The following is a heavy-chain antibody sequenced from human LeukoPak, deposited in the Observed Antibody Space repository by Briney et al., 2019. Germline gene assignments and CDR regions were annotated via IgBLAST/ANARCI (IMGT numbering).Heavy chain of an antibody. D-gene: IGHD5-18*01. CDR1: GGSFSGYY. Sequence: PSETLSLTCAVYGGSFSGYYWSWIRQPPGKGPEWIGEINHSGSTNYNPSLKSRVTISVDTSKNQFSLKLSSVTAADTAVYYCAVDSYGHVEEDAFDIWGQGTMVTVSS. CDR3: AVDSYGHVEEDAFDI. J-gene: IGHJ3*02. V-gene: IGHV4-34*01. CDR2: INHSGST.